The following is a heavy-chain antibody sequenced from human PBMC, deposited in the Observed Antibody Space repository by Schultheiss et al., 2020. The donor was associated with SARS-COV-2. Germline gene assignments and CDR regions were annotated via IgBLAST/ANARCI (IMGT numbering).Heavy chain of an antibody. J-gene: IGHJ4*02. CDR1: GFTFDDYA. V-gene: IGHV3-9*01. CDR2: ISWNSGSI. D-gene: IGHD5-18*01. CDR3: ARRGYSYGCFDY. Sequence: GGSLRLSCAASGFTFDDYAMHWVRQAPGKGLEWVSGISWNSGSIGYADSVKGRFTISRDNAKNTLYLQMNSLRAEDTAVYYCARRGYSYGCFDYWGQGTLVTVSS.